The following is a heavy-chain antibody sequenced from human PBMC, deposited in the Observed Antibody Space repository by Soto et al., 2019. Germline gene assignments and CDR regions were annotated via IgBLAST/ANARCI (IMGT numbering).Heavy chain of an antibody. CDR1: GFTVSSNY. Sequence: GGSLRLSCAASGFTVSSNYMSWVRQAPGKGLEWVSVIYSGGSTYYADSVKGRFTISSDNSKNTLYLQMNSLRAEDTAVYYCARAVGATGDFDYWGQGTLVTVSS. J-gene: IGHJ4*02. D-gene: IGHD1-26*01. V-gene: IGHV3-53*01. CDR3: ARAVGATGDFDY. CDR2: IYSGGST.